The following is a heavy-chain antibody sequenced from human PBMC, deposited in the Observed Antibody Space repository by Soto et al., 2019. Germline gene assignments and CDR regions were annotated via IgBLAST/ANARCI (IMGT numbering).Heavy chain of an antibody. CDR2: ISAYNGNT. Sequence: ASVKVSCKASGYTFTSYGISWVRQAPGQGLEWMGWISAYNGNTNYAQKLQGRVTMTTETSTSTAYMELRSLRSDDTAVYYCARVAYDCTNGVCRRDAFDIWGQGTMVTVSS. V-gene: IGHV1-18*01. D-gene: IGHD2-8*01. CDR3: ARVAYDCTNGVCRRDAFDI. J-gene: IGHJ3*02. CDR1: GYTFTSYG.